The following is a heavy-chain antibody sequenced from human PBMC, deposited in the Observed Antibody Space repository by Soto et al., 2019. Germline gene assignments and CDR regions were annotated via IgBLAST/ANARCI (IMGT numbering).Heavy chain of an antibody. D-gene: IGHD3-22*01. V-gene: IGHV4-59*01. J-gene: IGHJ4*02. CDR1: GGSISSYY. CDR2: IYYSGST. CDR3: ARERLPTYYDTSCYSGLYDY. Sequence: SETLSLTCTVSGGSISSYYWSWIRQPPGKGLEWIGYIYYSGSTNYNPSLKSRVTISVDTSKKQFSLKLSSVTAADTAVYYCARERLPTYYDTSCYSGLYDYWGQGTPFTVSS.